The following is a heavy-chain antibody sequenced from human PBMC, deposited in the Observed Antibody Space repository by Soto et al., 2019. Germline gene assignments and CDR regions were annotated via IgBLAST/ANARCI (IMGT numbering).Heavy chain of an antibody. CDR2: IIPIFGTA. Sequence: SVKVSGKASGGTFSSYAISWVRQAPGQGLEWMGGIIPIFGTANYAQKFQGRVTITADESTSTAYMELSSLRSEDTAVYYCARDLRDIVVVPAARMRFDPWGQGTLVTVSS. CDR3: ARDLRDIVVVPAARMRFDP. D-gene: IGHD2-2*01. V-gene: IGHV1-69*13. J-gene: IGHJ5*02. CDR1: GGTFSSYA.